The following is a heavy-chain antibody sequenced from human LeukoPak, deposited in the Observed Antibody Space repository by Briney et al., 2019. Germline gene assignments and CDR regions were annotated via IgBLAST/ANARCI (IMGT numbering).Heavy chain of an antibody. V-gene: IGHV5-51*01. CDR2: IYPADSDP. CDR1: GYNFSTYW. Sequence: GESLKISCQASGYNFSTYWIAWVRQMPGKGLESMGIIYPADSDPRYSPSFQGQVTISADKSISTAYLQWGGLKASDTAIYYCGRPSADGLERAHIDCWGQGTLVTVSS. J-gene: IGHJ4*02. CDR3: GRPSADGLERAHIDC.